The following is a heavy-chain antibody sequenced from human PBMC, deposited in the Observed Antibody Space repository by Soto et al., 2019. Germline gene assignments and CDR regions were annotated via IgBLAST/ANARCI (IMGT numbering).Heavy chain of an antibody. Sequence: QVQLVQSGAEVKKPGASVKVSCRTSGYTFTSYHTSWVRQAPGQGLEWMGWISAYNTNTNYAQKFQGRVTMTTDTLTSTAYMELRSLRSDDTAVYYCARDTPPTDYWGQGTLVTVSS. V-gene: IGHV1-18*01. CDR3: ARDTPPTDY. J-gene: IGHJ4*02. CDR1: GYTFTSYH. CDR2: ISAYNTNT.